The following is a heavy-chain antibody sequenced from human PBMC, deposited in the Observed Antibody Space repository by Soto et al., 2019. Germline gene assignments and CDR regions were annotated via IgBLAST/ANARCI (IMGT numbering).Heavy chain of an antibody. J-gene: IGHJ3*02. CDR1: GFTFDDYA. D-gene: IGHD2-15*01. Sequence: PGGSLRLSCAASGFTFDDYAMHWVRQAPGKGLEWVSGISWNSGSIGYADSVKGRFTISRDNAKNSLYLQMNSLRAEDTALYYCAKDARLLGDLNSALDIWGQGTMVTVSS. V-gene: IGHV3-9*01. CDR3: AKDARLLGDLNSALDI. CDR2: ISWNSGSI.